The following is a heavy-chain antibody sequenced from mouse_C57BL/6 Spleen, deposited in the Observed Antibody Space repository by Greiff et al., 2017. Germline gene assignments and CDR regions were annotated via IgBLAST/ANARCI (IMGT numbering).Heavy chain of an antibody. D-gene: IGHD1-1*01. CDR3: TREDYYGSSQFFDV. Sequence: EVKLVESGEGLVKPGGSLKLSCAASGFTFSSYAMSWVRQTPEKRLEWVAYISSGGDYIYYADTVKGRFTISRDNARNTLYLQMSSLKSEDTAMYYCTREDYYGSSQFFDVWGTGTTVTVSS. V-gene: IGHV5-9-1*02. J-gene: IGHJ1*03. CDR1: GFTFSSYA. CDR2: ISSGGDYI.